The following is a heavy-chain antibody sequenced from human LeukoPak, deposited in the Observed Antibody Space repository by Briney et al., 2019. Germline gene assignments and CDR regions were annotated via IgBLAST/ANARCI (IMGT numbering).Heavy chain of an antibody. J-gene: IGHJ5*02. CDR3: ARESYYGGALAP. CDR2: VDGDGSGT. CDR1: GFTVTSNY. Sequence: GGSLRLSCAASGFTVTSNYMSWVRQAPGKGLLWVSRVDGDGSGTAYADSVKGRFTISRDNAKNTLYLQMSSLRGEDTAVYYCARESYYGGALAPWGPGTLVTVSS. D-gene: IGHD3-10*01. V-gene: IGHV3-74*01.